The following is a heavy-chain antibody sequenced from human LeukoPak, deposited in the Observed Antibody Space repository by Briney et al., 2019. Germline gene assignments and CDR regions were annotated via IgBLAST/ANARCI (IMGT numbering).Heavy chain of an antibody. CDR2: FYYSGST. V-gene: IGHV4-59*08. D-gene: IGHD2-21*01. CDR1: GGSISSYY. Sequence: SETLSLTCTVSGGSISSYYWSWIRQPPGKGLEWIGHFYYSGSTNYNPSLKSRVTISVDTSKNQFSLRVSSVTAADTAVYYCARHLNNCGDDCYIFDYWGQGTLVTVSS. J-gene: IGHJ4*02. CDR3: ARHLNNCGDDCYIFDY.